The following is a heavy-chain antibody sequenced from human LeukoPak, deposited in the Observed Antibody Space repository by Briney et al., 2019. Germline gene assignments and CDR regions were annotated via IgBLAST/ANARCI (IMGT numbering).Heavy chain of an antibody. V-gene: IGHV3-48*01. Sequence: GGSLRLSCAASGFTFSSYSMNWVRQAPGKGLGWVSYISSSSSTIYYADSVKGRFTISRDNAKNSLYLQVSSLRVEDTAVYYCARLAKYFYGSETYYFFEHWGQGTPVTASS. CDR2: ISSSSSTI. D-gene: IGHD3-10*01. J-gene: IGHJ4*02. CDR1: GFTFSSYS. CDR3: ARLAKYFYGSETYYFFEH.